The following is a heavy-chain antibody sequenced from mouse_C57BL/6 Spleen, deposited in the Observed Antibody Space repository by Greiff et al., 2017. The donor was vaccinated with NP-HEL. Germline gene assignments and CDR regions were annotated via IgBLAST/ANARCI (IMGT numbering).Heavy chain of an antibody. Sequence: QVQLQQPGAELVKPGASVKLSCKASGYTFTSYWMQWVKQRPGQGLEWIGEIDPSDSYTNYNQKFKGKATLTVDTSSSTAYMQLSSLTSEDSAVYYGARLRPFAYWGQGTLVTVSA. J-gene: IGHJ3*01. V-gene: IGHV1-50*01. CDR2: IDPSDSYT. D-gene: IGHD1-2*01. CDR3: ARLRPFAY. CDR1: GYTFTSYW.